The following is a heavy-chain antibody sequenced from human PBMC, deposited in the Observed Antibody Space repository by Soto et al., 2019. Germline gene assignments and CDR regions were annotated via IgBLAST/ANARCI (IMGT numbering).Heavy chain of an antibody. CDR3: ATGNVDSLLEY. CDR1: DGSISTYDW. V-gene: IGHV4-4*02. CDR2: MFHSGGA. Sequence: SETLSVTCAVSDGSISTYDWWTWARQPPGKGLGWIGKMFHSGGADYSPSLKSRVTISADSSKNHFSLRLTSVTAADTAVYYCATGNVDSLLEYWGQGTQVTVSS. J-gene: IGHJ4*02. D-gene: IGHD2-21*02.